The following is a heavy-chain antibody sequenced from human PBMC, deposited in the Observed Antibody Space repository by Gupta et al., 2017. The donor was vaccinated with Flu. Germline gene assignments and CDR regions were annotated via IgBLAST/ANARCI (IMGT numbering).Heavy chain of an antibody. V-gene: IGHV3-30*18. CDR3: AKDDSSSGRGDY. J-gene: IGHJ4*02. CDR2: ISYDGSNK. Sequence: VRQAPGKGLEWVAVISYDGSNKYYADSVKGRFTISRDNSKNTLYLQMNSLRAEDTAVYYCAKDDSSSGRGDYWGQGTLVTVSS. D-gene: IGHD3-22*01.